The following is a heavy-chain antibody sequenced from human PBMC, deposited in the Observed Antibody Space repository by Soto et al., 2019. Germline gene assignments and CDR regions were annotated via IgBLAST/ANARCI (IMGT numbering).Heavy chain of an antibody. CDR3: AADETIAAAPKESGYYYYYMDV. J-gene: IGHJ6*03. CDR2: IVVGSGNT. D-gene: IGHD6-13*01. V-gene: IGHV1-58*02. Sequence: ASVKVSCKASGFTFTSSAMQWVRQARGQRLEWIGWIVVGSGNTNYAQKFQERVTITRDMSTSTAYMELSSLRSEDTAVYYCAADETIAAAPKESGYYYYYMDVWGKGTTVTVSS. CDR1: GFTFTSSA.